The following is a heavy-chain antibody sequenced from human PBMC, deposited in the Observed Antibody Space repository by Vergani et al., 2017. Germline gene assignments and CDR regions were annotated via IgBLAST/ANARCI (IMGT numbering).Heavy chain of an antibody. D-gene: IGHD6-19*01. Sequence: EVQLVQSGAEVKKPGESLKISCKGSGYSFTSYWIGWVRQMPGKGLEWMGIIYPGDSDTRYSPSFQGQVTISADKSISTAYLQWSSLKASDTAMYYCARQVAVADDYYYYGMDVWSQGTTVTVSS. V-gene: IGHV5-51*01. J-gene: IGHJ6*02. CDR3: ARQVAVADDYYYYGMDV. CDR2: IYPGDSDT. CDR1: GYSFTSYW.